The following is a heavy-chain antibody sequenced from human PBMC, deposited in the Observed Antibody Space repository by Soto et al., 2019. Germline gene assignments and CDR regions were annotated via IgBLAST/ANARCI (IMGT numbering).Heavy chain of an antibody. Sequence: QVQLQESGPGLVKPSQTLSLTCTVSVGSISIGGYSWSWIRQHPGKGLGWIGYIYYSGSTYYNPSLKSRVTISVDTSKNQFSLKLSSVTAADTAVYYCASTLYNWNDGYYGMDVWGQGTTVTVSS. CDR2: IYYSGST. V-gene: IGHV4-31*03. D-gene: IGHD1-1*01. CDR1: VGSISIGGYS. J-gene: IGHJ6*02. CDR3: ASTLYNWNDGYYGMDV.